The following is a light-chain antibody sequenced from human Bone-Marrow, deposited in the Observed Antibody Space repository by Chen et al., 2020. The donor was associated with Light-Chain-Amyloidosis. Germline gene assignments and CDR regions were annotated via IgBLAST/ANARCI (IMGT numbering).Light chain of an antibody. Sequence: EIVMTQSPATLSVSPGERATLYGRASQSVSSNLAWYQQKPGQAPRLLIYGASTRATGIPARISGSGSGTEFTLTISSLQSEDSAVYYCQQYDNWPPYTFGQGTKLEIK. J-gene: IGKJ2*01. V-gene: IGKV3-15*01. CDR1: QSVSSN. CDR3: QQYDNWPPYT. CDR2: GAS.